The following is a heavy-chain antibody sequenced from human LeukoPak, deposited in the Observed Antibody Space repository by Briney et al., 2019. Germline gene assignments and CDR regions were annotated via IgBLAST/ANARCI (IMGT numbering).Heavy chain of an antibody. V-gene: IGHV1-46*01. Sequence: ASVKVSCKASGGTFSSYAISWVRQAPGQGLEWMGVINPSDGGTSYAQKFQGRVTMTRDMSTSTVYMELSSLRSEDTAVYYCARGVIDGYNYFDYWGQGTLVTVSS. CDR1: GGTFSSYA. CDR3: ARGVIDGYNYFDY. J-gene: IGHJ4*02. D-gene: IGHD5-24*01. CDR2: INPSDGGT.